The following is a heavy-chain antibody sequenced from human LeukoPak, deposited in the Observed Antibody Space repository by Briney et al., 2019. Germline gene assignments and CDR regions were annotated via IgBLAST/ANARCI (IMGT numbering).Heavy chain of an antibody. Sequence: GGSLRLSCAASGFTFSSYGMHRVRQAPGKGLEWVAVISYDGSNKYYADSVKGRFTISRDNSKNTLNLQMNSLRAEDTAVYYCAKVWDIVATIGGLDYWGQGTLVTVSS. D-gene: IGHD5-12*01. J-gene: IGHJ4*02. CDR3: AKVWDIVATIGGLDY. V-gene: IGHV3-30*18. CDR1: GFTFSSYG. CDR2: ISYDGSNK.